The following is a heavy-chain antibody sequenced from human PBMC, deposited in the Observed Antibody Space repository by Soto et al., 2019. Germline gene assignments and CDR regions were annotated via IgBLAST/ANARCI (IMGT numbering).Heavy chain of an antibody. CDR1: GYTFSNYY. CDR2: INPSGTT. CDR3: ARLDGYYHYMDV. V-gene: IGHV1-46*01. Sequence: ASVKVSCKASGYTFSNYYTHWVRQAPGQGLEWLGIINPSGTTTYAQKFQGRITMTRDTSTSTVYMELISLRFEDTAVYYCARLDGYYHYMDVWGKGTTVTVSS. D-gene: IGHD6-13*01. J-gene: IGHJ6*03.